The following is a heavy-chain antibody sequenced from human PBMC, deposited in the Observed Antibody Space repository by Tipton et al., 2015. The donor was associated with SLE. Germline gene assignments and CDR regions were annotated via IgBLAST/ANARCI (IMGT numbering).Heavy chain of an antibody. CDR3: ARGGLGYCSGGSCYWFDP. Sequence: TLSLTCAVYGGSYSGYYWSWIRQPPGKGLEWIGEINHSGSTNYNPSLKRRVTISVDTSKNQFPLKLSSVTAADTAVYYCARGGLGYCSGGSCYWFDPWGQGTLVTVSS. CDR2: INHSGST. D-gene: IGHD2-15*01. CDR1: GGSYSGYY. V-gene: IGHV4-34*01. J-gene: IGHJ5*02.